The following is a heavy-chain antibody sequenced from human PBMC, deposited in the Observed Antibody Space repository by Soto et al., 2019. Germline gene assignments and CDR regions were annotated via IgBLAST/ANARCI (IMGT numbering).Heavy chain of an antibody. CDR2: ISGSGVST. CDR3: AKDHSKEGGGWLVRRHNWFDP. D-gene: IGHD6-19*01. V-gene: IGHV3-23*01. Sequence: PVGSLRLSCAASGFTFSSYAMSWVRQAPGKGLEWVSAISGSGVSTYYADSVKGRFTISRDNSKNTLYLQMNSLRAEDTAVYYCAKDHSKEGGGWLVRRHNWFDPWGQGTLVTVSS. J-gene: IGHJ5*02. CDR1: GFTFSSYA.